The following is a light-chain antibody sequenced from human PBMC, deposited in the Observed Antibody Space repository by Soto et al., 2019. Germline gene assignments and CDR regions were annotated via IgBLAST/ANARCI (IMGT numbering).Light chain of an antibody. Sequence: EIVMTQSPAILSVSPGESFTLSCRASQTISDNLAWYQQKPGLPPRLLIYHTSTRASGVPARFSGSGSGTDFSLTISSLQSEDFAVYYCQRYDNWPLIFGGGTKVDIK. J-gene: IGKJ4*01. CDR1: QTISDN. CDR3: QRYDNWPLI. CDR2: HTS. V-gene: IGKV3-15*01.